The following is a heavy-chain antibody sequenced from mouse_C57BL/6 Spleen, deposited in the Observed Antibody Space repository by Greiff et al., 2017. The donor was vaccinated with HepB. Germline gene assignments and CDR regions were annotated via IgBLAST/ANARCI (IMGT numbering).Heavy chain of an antibody. D-gene: IGHD2-3*01. V-gene: IGHV1-26*01. J-gene: IGHJ4*01. Sequence: EVQLQQSGPELVKPGASVKISCKASGYTFTDYYMNWVKQSHGKSLEWIGDINPNNGGTSYNQKFKGKATLTVDKSSSTAYMELRSLTSEDSAVYYCARDGYLPMDYWGQGTSVTVSS. CDR3: ARDGYLPMDY. CDR1: GYTFTDYY. CDR2: INPNNGGT.